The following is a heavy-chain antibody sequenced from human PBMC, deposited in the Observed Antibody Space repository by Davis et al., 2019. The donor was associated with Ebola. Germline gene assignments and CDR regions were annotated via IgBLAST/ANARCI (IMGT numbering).Heavy chain of an antibody. J-gene: IGHJ6*02. D-gene: IGHD5-18*01. V-gene: IGHV3-7*03. CDR1: GFTFSSHW. CDR2: IKPDGSEK. CDR3: AKDRDYTAMAIYYYYGMDV. Sequence: GESLKISCAASGFTFSSHWMSWVRQAPGKGLEWVANIKPDGSEKYYVDSVKGRFTISRDNAKNSMYLQMNRLRAEDTAVYYCAKDRDYTAMAIYYYYGMDVWGQGTTVTVSS.